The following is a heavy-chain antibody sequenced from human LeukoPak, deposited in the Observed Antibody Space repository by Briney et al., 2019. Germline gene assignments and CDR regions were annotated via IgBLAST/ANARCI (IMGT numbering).Heavy chain of an antibody. CDR2: IYYSGST. Sequence: SETLSLTCTFSGGSISSSSYYWGWIRQPPGQGLEWIGSIYYSGSTYYNPSLKSRVTISVDTSKNQFSLKLSSVTAADTAVYYCARHLGSIAAPFDYWGRGTLVTVSS. CDR3: ARHLGSIAAPFDY. J-gene: IGHJ4*02. D-gene: IGHD6-6*01. V-gene: IGHV4-39*01. CDR1: GGSISSSSYY.